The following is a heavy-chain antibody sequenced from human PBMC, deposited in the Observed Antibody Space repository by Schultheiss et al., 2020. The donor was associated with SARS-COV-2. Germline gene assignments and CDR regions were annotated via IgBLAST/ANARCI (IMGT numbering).Heavy chain of an antibody. Sequence: SETLSLTCAVYGGSISSYYWSWIRQPPGKGLEWIGYIYYSGSTNYNPSLKSRVTISVDTSKNQFSLKLSSVTAADTAVYYCARDALVGATDYWGQGTLVTVSS. J-gene: IGHJ4*02. CDR1: GGSISSYY. CDR2: IYYSGST. D-gene: IGHD1-26*01. V-gene: IGHV4-59*12. CDR3: ARDALVGATDY.